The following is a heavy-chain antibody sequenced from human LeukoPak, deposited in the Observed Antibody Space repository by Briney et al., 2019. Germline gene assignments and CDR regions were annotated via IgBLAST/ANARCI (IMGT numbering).Heavy chain of an antibody. CDR1: GGSISSSSYY. D-gene: IGHD3-16*01. Sequence: SETLSLTCTVSGGSISSSSYYWGWIRQPPGKGREWIESIYYSGSTYYNPSLKSRITLSIITSKNQFSLKLSSVTAADTAVYYCARVKDPGGYYCYYYMDIWGKGNTVTVSS. CDR3: ARVKDPGGYYCYYYMDI. V-gene: IGHV4-39*07. CDR2: IYYSGST. J-gene: IGHJ6*03.